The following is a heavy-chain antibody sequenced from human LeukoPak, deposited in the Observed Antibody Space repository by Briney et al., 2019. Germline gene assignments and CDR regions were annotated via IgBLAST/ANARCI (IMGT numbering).Heavy chain of an antibody. J-gene: IGHJ4*02. V-gene: IGHV1-69*04. CDR1: GGTFSSYA. CDR2: IIPILGIA. Sequence: SVKVSCKASGGTFSSYAISWVRQAPGQGLEWMGRIIPILGIANYAQKFQGRVTITADKSTSTAYMELSSLRSEDTAVYYCARVPYGSGSRPYYFDYWGQGTLVTVSS. CDR3: ARVPYGSGSRPYYFDY. D-gene: IGHD3-10*01.